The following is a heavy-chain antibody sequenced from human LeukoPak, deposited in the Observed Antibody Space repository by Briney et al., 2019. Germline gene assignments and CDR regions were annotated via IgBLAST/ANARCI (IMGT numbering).Heavy chain of an antibody. V-gene: IGHV4-39*07. CDR1: GGSISSSSYY. D-gene: IGHD6-13*01. CDR3: ARGHSSSWYRRSPSPGSVEPRKAYYWYFDL. J-gene: IGHJ2*01. CDR2: IYYSGST. Sequence: PSETLSLTCTVSGGSISSSSYYWGWIRQPPGKGLEWTGSIYYSGSTYYNPSLKSRVTISVDTSKNQFSLKLSSVTAADTAVYYCARGHSSSWYRRSPSPGSVEPRKAYYWYFDLWGRGTLVTVSS.